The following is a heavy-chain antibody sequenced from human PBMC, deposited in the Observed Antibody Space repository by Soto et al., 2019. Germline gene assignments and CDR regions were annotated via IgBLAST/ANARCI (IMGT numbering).Heavy chain of an antibody. CDR1: GYTLSEVS. Sequence: ASVKVSCKVSGYTLSEVSIHWVRQTPGKGLEWMGGFDPEDDETSYAQKFQGRVTLTEDTSTDTAYLELSSLRSEDTAIYYCVIAAYCSGATCYSDYNWFDPWGQGTLVTVSS. CDR3: VIAAYCSGATCYSDYNWFDP. CDR2: FDPEDDET. V-gene: IGHV1-24*01. D-gene: IGHD2-15*01. J-gene: IGHJ5*02.